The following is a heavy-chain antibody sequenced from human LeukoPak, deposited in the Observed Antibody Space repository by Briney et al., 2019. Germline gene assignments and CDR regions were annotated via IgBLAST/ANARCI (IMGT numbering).Heavy chain of an antibody. Sequence: PGGSLRLSCAASGFTFNDYTMTWVRQAPGKGLEWVSSITGDCNYIFYADSVKGRFTISRDNAQNSLFLELNSLRGEDTAVYYCARVRNFYYFDYWGQGALVTVSS. J-gene: IGHJ4*02. V-gene: IGHV3-21*01. CDR2: ITGDCNYI. CDR1: GFTFNDYT. CDR3: ARVRNFYYFDY. D-gene: IGHD3-3*01.